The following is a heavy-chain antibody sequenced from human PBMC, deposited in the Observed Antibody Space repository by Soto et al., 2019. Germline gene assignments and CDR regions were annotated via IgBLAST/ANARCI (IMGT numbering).Heavy chain of an antibody. V-gene: IGHV3-21*01. D-gene: IGHD3-16*02. CDR1: GFTFSGYS. CDR3: ARVHGTDYIWGSYRPIDH. Sequence: GGSLRLSCAVSGFTFSGYSMNWVRQAPGKGLEWVSSISSNSYYIYYADSVKGRFTVSRDNAKNSLFLQMNSLRAGDTAVYYCARVHGTDYIWGSYRPIDHWGQGALVTVSS. J-gene: IGHJ4*02. CDR2: ISSNSYYI.